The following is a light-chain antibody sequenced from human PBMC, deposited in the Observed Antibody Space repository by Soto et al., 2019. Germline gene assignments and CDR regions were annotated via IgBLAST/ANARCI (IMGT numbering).Light chain of an antibody. CDR1: SSDVGSYNR. CDR2: EVS. V-gene: IGLV2-18*01. Sequence: QSVLTQPPSVSGSPGQSVTIPCTATSSDVGSYNRVSWYQQPPGTPPKLIIYEVSNRPSGVPDRFSGSKSGNTASLTISGLQAEDEADYYCSLYISSSTVAFGGGTKLTVL. J-gene: IGLJ2*01. CDR3: SLYISSSTVA.